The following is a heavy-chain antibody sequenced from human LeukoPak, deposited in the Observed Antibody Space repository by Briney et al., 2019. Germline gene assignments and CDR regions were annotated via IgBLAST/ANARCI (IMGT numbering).Heavy chain of an antibody. CDR3: ARDRTLYGDYRHFDY. J-gene: IGHJ4*02. Sequence: GGSLRLSCAASGFTVSSNYMSWVRQAPGKGLEWVSVIYSGGSTYYADSVKGRFTISRDNSKNTLYLQMNSLRAEDTAVYYCARDRTLYGDYRHFDYWGQGTLVTVSS. V-gene: IGHV3-53*01. CDR2: IYSGGST. D-gene: IGHD4-17*01. CDR1: GFTVSSNY.